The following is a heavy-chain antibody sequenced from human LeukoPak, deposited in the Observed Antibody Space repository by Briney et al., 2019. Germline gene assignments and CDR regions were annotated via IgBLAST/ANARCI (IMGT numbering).Heavy chain of an antibody. Sequence: GASVKVSCKASGYTFTGYYMHWVRQAPGQRLEWMGWINAGNGNTKYSQKFQGRVSITRDTSASTAYMELSSLRSEDTAVYYCAREAFGGPDYWGQGTLVTVSS. CDR2: INAGNGNT. J-gene: IGHJ4*02. D-gene: IGHD3-16*01. CDR3: AREAFGGPDY. CDR1: GYTFTGYY. V-gene: IGHV1-3*01.